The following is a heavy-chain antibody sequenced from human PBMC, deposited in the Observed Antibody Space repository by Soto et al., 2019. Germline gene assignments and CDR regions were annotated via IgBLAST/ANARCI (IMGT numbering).Heavy chain of an antibody. J-gene: IGHJ4*02. CDR2: SYNSGNT. D-gene: IGHD3-10*01. CDR3: ARLGGFGELFDY. V-gene: IGHV4-59*08. CDR1: GGSIRSYY. Sequence: QVQLQESGPGLVKPSETLSLTCTVSGGSIRSYYWSWIRQPPGKGREWIGYSYNSGNTNYNPSLKSRGTISVGTSKNQFSLKLRSVTAADTAVYYCARLGGFGELFDYWGQGTLVTVSS.